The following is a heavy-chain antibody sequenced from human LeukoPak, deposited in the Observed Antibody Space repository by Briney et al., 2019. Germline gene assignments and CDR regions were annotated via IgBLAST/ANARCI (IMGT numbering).Heavy chain of an antibody. Sequence: GGSLRLSCAASGFSFSRYGMHWVRQAPGKGLEWVALIWYDGSNIYYADSVKGRFTISRDNSKNTLSLQMNSLRAEDTAVYYCAKGYCSRTSCYWYFDLWGRGTLVTVSS. CDR2: IWYDGSNI. J-gene: IGHJ2*01. CDR1: GFSFSRYG. D-gene: IGHD2-2*01. V-gene: IGHV3-33*06. CDR3: AKGYCSRTSCYWYFDL.